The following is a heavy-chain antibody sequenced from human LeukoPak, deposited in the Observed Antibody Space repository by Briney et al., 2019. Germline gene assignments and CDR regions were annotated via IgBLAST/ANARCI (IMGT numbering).Heavy chain of an antibody. CDR3: AGYIVVVPAAMWGVRYFDY. CDR1: GFTFSDYY. J-gene: IGHJ4*02. V-gene: IGHV3-11*04. D-gene: IGHD2-2*01. CDR2: ISSSGSTI. Sequence: GGSLRLSCAASGFTFSDYYMSWIRQAPGKGLEWVSYISSSGSTIYYADSVKGRFTISRDNAKNSLYLQMNSLRAEDTAVYYCAGYIVVVPAAMWGVRYFDYWGQGTLVTVSS.